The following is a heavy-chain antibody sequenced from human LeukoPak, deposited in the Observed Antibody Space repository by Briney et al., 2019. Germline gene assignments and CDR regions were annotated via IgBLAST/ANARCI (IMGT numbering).Heavy chain of an antibody. CDR2: IYYSGGT. Sequence: PSETLSLTCNASGGSISSYYWSWIRQPPGQGLEWIGYIYYSGGTNYNPSLKSRVTISVDTSKNQFSLKLSSVTAADTAGYYCARYRWLQLGPFDYWGQGTLVTVSS. J-gene: IGHJ4*02. CDR3: ARYRWLQLGPFDY. D-gene: IGHD5-24*01. V-gene: IGHV4-59*01. CDR1: GGSISSYY.